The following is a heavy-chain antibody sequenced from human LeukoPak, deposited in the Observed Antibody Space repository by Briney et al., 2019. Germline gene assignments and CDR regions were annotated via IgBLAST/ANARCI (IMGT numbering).Heavy chain of an antibody. Sequence: GGPLRLSCAASGFTVSNSWMFWVRQAPGRGLMYVSEINNDGNRIRYVDSVKGRFTISRDGAKNTLFLQMNSLRDDDTAMYYCARGGLPGGFDYWGQGILVTVSS. J-gene: IGHJ4*02. D-gene: IGHD7-27*01. V-gene: IGHV3-74*01. CDR3: ARGGLPGGFDY. CDR1: GFTVSNSW. CDR2: INNDGNRI.